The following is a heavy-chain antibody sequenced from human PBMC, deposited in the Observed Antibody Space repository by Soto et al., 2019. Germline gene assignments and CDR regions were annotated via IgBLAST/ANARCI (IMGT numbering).Heavy chain of an antibody. D-gene: IGHD3-3*01. CDR2: ISGYTGNA. V-gene: IGHV1-18*01. J-gene: IGHJ6*02. Sequence: ASVKVSCKASGYTFTYHGITWVRQAPGQGLEWMGWISGYTGNADYAQRFQGRVIMTTDTSTSTAYMEVRSLRSEDTAVYYCARDLLLRGTIIGVVPPRKDYYGMDVWGQGTTVTVSS. CDR1: GYTFTYHG. CDR3: ARDLLLRGTIIGVVPPRKDYYGMDV.